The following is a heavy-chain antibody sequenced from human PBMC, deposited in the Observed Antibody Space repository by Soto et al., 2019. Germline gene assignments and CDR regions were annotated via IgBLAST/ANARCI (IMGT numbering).Heavy chain of an antibody. CDR3: ARGAAHGSSWYFWFDP. CDR2: IIPLFGTT. CDR1: GGTFSTYP. D-gene: IGHD6-13*01. Sequence: GASVKVSCKASGGTFSTYPINWVRQAPGQGLEWMGGIIPLFGTTNYAQKFKGRVTITADESTSKAYMELSSLRAEDAAVYYCARGAAHGSSWYFWFDPWGQGTLVTVS. V-gene: IGHV1-69*13. J-gene: IGHJ5*02.